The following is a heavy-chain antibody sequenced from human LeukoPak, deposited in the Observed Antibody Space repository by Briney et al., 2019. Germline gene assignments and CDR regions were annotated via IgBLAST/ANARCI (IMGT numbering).Heavy chain of an antibody. V-gene: IGHV1-46*01. CDR3: GRASREPDY. CDR2: INPSGGST. CDR1: GYTFTNHY. D-gene: IGHD1-26*01. Sequence: GASVKGSCKASGYTFTNHYMSWVRQAPGQGPEWVGMINPSGGSTSYAQKFQGRVTITRDTSTSTVYMELGSLGSEDTAVYYCGRASREPDYWGQGTLVTVSS. J-gene: IGHJ4*02.